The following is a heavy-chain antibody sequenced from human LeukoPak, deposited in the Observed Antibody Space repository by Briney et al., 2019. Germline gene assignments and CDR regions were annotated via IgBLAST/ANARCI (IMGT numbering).Heavy chain of an antibody. J-gene: IGHJ6*02. CDR1: GFTVSSNY. CDR3: ASLGSGSYYYYYGMDV. V-gene: IGHV3-53*01. CDR2: IYSGGST. Sequence: GGSLRLSCAASGFTVSSNYMSWVCPAPGKGLEWVSVIYSGGSTYYADSVKGRFTISRDNSKNTLYLQMNSLRAEDTAVYYCASLGSGSYYYYYGMDVWGQGTTVTVSS. D-gene: IGHD1-26*01.